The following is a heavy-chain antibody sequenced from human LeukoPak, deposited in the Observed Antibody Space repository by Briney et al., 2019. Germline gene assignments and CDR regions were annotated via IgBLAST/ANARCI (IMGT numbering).Heavy chain of an antibody. V-gene: IGHV4-59*08. CDR1: GGSISSYY. CDR3: ARQTTSHILDY. J-gene: IGHJ4*02. CDR2: IYHSGST. Sequence: PSETLSLTCTVSGGSISSYYWSWIRQPPGKGLEWIGYIYHSGSTYYNPSLKSRLAISVDTSNNRFSLRLSSVTAADTAMYYCARQTTSHILDYWGQGALVTVSS. D-gene: IGHD1-1*01.